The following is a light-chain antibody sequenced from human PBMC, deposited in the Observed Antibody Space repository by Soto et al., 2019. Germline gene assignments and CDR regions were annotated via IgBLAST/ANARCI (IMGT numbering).Light chain of an antibody. CDR3: SSYTSTNTVI. J-gene: IGLJ2*01. CDR2: GNS. V-gene: IGLV1-40*01. CDR1: SSNIGAGYD. Sequence: QSVLTQPPSVSGAPGQRVTISCTGSSSNIGAGYDVHWYQQLPGTAPKLLIYGNSNRPSGVPDRFSGSKSGTSASLAITGLQAEDEADYYCSSYTSTNTVIFGGGTKVTVL.